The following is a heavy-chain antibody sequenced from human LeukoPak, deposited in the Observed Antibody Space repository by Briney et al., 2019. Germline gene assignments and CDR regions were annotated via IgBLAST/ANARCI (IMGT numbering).Heavy chain of an antibody. D-gene: IGHD3-10*01. CDR2: ISGSGSAT. J-gene: IGHJ4*02. Sequence: GGSLRLSCAASGFIFSDYYMSWIRQAPGRGLEWVSFISGSGSATYADSVKGRFTISRDNAKNSLFLQMDSLRIEDTAVYYCAFPVREPAYWCQGAMVTVSS. V-gene: IGHV3-11*04. CDR1: GFIFSDYY. CDR3: AFPVREPAY.